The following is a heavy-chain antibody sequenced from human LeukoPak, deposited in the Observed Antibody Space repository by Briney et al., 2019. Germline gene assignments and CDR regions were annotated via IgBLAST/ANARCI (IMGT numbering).Heavy chain of an antibody. CDR2: IIPIFGTA. D-gene: IGHD3-9*01. CDR1: GGTFSSYA. Sequence: GASVKVSCKASGGTFSSYAISWVRQALGQGLEWMGGIIPIFGTANYAQKFQGRVTITADESTSTAYMELSSLRSEDTAVYYCARGWSGDDILYYFDYWGQGTLVTVSS. CDR3: ARGWSGDDILYYFDY. V-gene: IGHV1-69*13. J-gene: IGHJ4*02.